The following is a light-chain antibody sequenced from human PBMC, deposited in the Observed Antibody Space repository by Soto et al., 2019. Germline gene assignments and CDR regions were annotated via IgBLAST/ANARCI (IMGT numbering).Light chain of an antibody. Sequence: QSALTQPPSASGSPGQSVTISCTGTSSDVGAYNYVSWYQQHPGKAPKLMISEVNKRPSGVADRFSGSKSGNTASLTVSGLQPEDEADYYCSSYGGPNKSHDVFGTGTKLTVL. J-gene: IGLJ1*01. V-gene: IGLV2-8*01. CDR2: EVN. CDR3: SSYGGPNKSHDV. CDR1: SSDVGAYNY.